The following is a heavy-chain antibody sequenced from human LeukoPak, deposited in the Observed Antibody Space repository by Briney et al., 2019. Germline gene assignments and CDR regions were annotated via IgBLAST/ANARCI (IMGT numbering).Heavy chain of an antibody. J-gene: IGHJ4*02. Sequence: SETLSVTCTVSDGSISSYYWSWIRQPVGKGLEWIGRIYSTGSTNYNPSLKSRVTMSVDTSKNQFSLRLRSVTAADTAVYYCARQIASAGTAGFDFWGQGALVTVSS. CDR1: DGSISSYY. D-gene: IGHD6-13*01. V-gene: IGHV4-4*07. CDR3: ARQIASAGTAGFDF. CDR2: IYSTGST.